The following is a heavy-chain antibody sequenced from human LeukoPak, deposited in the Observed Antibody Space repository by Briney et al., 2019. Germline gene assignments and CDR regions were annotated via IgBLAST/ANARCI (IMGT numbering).Heavy chain of an antibody. CDR2: IYYSGST. CDR1: GGSISSYY. J-gene: IGHJ5*02. Sequence: PSETLSLTCTVSGGSISSYYWSWIRQPPGKGLEWIGYIYYSGSTNYNPSLMSRVTISVDTSKDQFSLKLSSVTAADTAVYYCARVWQLVNWFDPWGQGTLVTVSS. D-gene: IGHD6-13*01. V-gene: IGHV4-59*01. CDR3: ARVWQLVNWFDP.